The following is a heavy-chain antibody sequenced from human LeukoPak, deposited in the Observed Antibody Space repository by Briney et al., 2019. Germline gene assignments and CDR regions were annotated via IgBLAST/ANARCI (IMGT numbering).Heavy chain of an antibody. CDR3: ARGRFTTVRGVIRGYHFDY. CDR1: GYSISSGYY. D-gene: IGHD3-10*01. V-gene: IGHV4-38-2*01. Sequence: SETLSLTCAVSGYSISSGYYWGWIRQPPGKGLEWIGEINHSGSTNYNPSLKSRVTISVDTSKNQFSLKLSSVTAADTAVYYCARGRFTTVRGVIRGYHFDYWGQGTLVTVSS. CDR2: INHSGST. J-gene: IGHJ4*02.